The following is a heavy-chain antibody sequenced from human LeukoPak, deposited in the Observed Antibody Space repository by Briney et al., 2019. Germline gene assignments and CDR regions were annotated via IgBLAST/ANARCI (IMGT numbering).Heavy chain of an antibody. V-gene: IGHV3-33*06. J-gene: IGHJ4*02. CDR2: IWSDGNNK. Sequence: PGGSLRLSCAASGFTFSTYGMHWVRQTPGKGLEWVAVIWSDGNNKYYADSVKGRFTISRDNSKNTLYLQMNSLRGEDTAVYYCAKSVYHSGNYWGQGTLVTVSS. CDR1: GFTFSTYG. D-gene: IGHD3-10*01. CDR3: AKSVYHSGNY.